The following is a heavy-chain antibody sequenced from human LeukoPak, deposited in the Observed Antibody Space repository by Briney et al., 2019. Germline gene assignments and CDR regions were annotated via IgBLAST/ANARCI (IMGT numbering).Heavy chain of an antibody. Sequence: GGSLRLSCAASGFTFSTYWMSWVRQAPGKGLEWVANIKKDGSEKYYVDSVRGRFTISRDNAENSLYLQLNSLRAEDTAVYYCARAGLGHIYGYRYFYYAMDVWGRGITVTVSS. CDR3: ARAGLGHIYGYRYFYYAMDV. D-gene: IGHD5-18*01. CDR1: GFTFSTYW. CDR2: IKKDGSEK. V-gene: IGHV3-7*04. J-gene: IGHJ6*02.